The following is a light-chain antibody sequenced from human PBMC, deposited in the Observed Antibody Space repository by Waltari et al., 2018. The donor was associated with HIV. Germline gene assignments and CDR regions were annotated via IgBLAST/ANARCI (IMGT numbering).Light chain of an antibody. CDR1: SSDIGNYY. CDR3: SSYISSATPE. J-gene: IGLJ3*02. V-gene: IGLV2-14*01. CDR2: EVC. Sequence: TQPASVSGSPGQSISISCTGTSSDIGNYYVSWYQHHPGKAPKVIIYEVCNRPSGVSNRFSGSKSGNTASLTISGLLPEDEAYYFCSSYISSATPEFGGGTRLTVL.